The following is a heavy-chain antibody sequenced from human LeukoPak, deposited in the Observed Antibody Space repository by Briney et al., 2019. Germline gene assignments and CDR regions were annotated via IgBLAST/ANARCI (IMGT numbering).Heavy chain of an antibody. D-gene: IGHD3-22*01. CDR2: IYYSGST. V-gene: IGHV4-31*03. J-gene: IGHJ5*02. Sequence: SETLSLTCTVSGGSISSGGYYWSWIRQHPGKGLEWIGYIYYSGSTYYNPSLKSRVTISVDTSKNQFSLKLSSVTAADTAVYYCAREGPGNYDSSGNKGPGADNWFDPWGQGTLVTVSS. CDR3: AREGPGNYDSSGNKGPGADNWFDP. CDR1: GGSISSGGYY.